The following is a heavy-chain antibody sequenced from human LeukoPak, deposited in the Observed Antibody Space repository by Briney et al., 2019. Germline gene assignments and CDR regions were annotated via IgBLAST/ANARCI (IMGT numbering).Heavy chain of an antibody. Sequence: PGGSLRLSCAASGFTFSSYAMSWVRQAPGKGLEWVSAISGSGGSTYYADSVKGRFTISRDNSKNTLYPQMNSLRAEDTAVYYCAKDSSGWYENDYWGQGTLVTVSS. D-gene: IGHD6-19*01. CDR2: ISGSGGST. J-gene: IGHJ4*02. V-gene: IGHV3-23*01. CDR3: AKDSSGWYENDY. CDR1: GFTFSSYA.